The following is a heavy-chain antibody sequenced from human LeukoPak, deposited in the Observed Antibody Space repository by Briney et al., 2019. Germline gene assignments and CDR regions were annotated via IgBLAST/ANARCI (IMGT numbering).Heavy chain of an antibody. CDR1: GGSMSGFF. D-gene: IGHD3-10*01. V-gene: IGHV4-59*01. CDR2: IYYSGST. CDR3: TRTSRDYYGSGSNLTPWPAGMDV. Sequence: SETLSLTCSVSGGSMSGFFWSWIRQPPGKELEWVGSIYYSGSTTKYNPSLKSRVTISVDTSKSQFSLKLSSATAADTAVYYCTRTSRDYYGSGSNLTPWPAGMDVWGQGTTVTVSS. J-gene: IGHJ6*02.